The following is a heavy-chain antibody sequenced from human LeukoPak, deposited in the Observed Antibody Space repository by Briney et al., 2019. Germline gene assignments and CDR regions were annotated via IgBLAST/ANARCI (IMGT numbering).Heavy chain of an antibody. J-gene: IGHJ4*02. Sequence: GGSLRLSCAASGFTFSSYSMNRVRQAPGKGLEWVSSISSSSSYIYYADSVKGRFTISRDNAKNSLYLQMNSLRAEDTAVYYCARGVFAARESGYWGQGTLVTVSS. V-gene: IGHV3-21*01. CDR2: ISSSSSYI. D-gene: IGHD2-15*01. CDR3: ARGVFAARESGY. CDR1: GFTFSSYS.